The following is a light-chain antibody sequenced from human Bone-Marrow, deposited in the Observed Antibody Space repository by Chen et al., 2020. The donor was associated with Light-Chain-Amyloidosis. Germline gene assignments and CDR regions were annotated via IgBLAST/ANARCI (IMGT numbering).Light chain of an antibody. J-gene: IGLJ3*02. CDR3: RVWDSSSDHVV. Sequence: SYVLTQSPSVSAGPGQTARITSGGNNIGIKSVHWYQQKPGQAPVLVVFDDYDRPSGIPERFSGSNSGNTATLTISRVEAGDEADYYCRVWDSSSDHVVFGGGTKLTVL. CDR1: NIGIKS. CDR2: DDY. V-gene: IGLV3-21*02.